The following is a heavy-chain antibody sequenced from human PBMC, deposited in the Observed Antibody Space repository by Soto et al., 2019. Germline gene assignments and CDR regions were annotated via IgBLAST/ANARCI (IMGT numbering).Heavy chain of an antibody. CDR2: IYWDDDK. V-gene: IGHV2-5*02. CDR3: AHHTLNDSTWDY. D-gene: IGHD1-1*01. CDR1: GFSLSTSGVG. Sequence: QITLKESGPTLVKPTQTLTLTCTFSGFSLSTSGVGVGWIRQPPGKALEWLALIYWDDDKRYSPSLKSRLTIIMDTSKNQVVLTMTNMDPVDTATYYCAHHTLNDSTWDYWGQGTLVTVSS. J-gene: IGHJ4*02.